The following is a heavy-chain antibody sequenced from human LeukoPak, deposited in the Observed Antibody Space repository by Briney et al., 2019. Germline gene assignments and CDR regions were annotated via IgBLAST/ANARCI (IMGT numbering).Heavy chain of an antibody. CDR3: AHTPKPRDAFDI. D-gene: IGHD1-14*01. CDR1: GYNFTNYW. CDR2: IYPGDSDT. V-gene: IGHV5-51*01. J-gene: IGHJ3*02. Sequence: GESLKISCKGSGYNFTNYWIAWVRQMPGKGLEWMGIIYPGDSDTRYSPSFQGQVTISADKSISTAYLQWSSLKASDTAMYYCAHTPKPRDAFDIWGQGTMVTVSS.